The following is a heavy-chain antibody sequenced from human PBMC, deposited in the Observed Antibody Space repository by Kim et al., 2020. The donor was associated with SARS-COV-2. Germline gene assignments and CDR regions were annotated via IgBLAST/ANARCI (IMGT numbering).Heavy chain of an antibody. D-gene: IGHD2-2*01. Sequence: GGSLRLSCAASGFTFSNYGIYWVRQAPGKGLEWVAVIWYDGITKQYADSVKGRFTVSRDNSKNTLYLQMNSLTAEDTAVYYCARDYDSGNSCNPCWFIDLWGRGTLVTVSP. J-gene: IGHJ2*01. CDR3: ARDYDSGNSCNPCWFIDL. V-gene: IGHV3-33*07. CDR2: IWYDGITK. CDR1: GFTFSNYG.